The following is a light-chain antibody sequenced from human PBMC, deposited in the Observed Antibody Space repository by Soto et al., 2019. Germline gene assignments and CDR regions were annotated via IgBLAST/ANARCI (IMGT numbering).Light chain of an antibody. Sequence: DIVMTQSPATLSVSPGERATLSCRASQSVSSNFAWYQQKPGQAPRLLIYDASTRATGIPARFSGSGSGTEFTLTISSLQSEDLAVYYCRKYKKWPRTVGHGPKVDIK. CDR3: RKYKKWPRT. CDR2: DAS. J-gene: IGKJ1*01. V-gene: IGKV3-15*01. CDR1: QSVSSN.